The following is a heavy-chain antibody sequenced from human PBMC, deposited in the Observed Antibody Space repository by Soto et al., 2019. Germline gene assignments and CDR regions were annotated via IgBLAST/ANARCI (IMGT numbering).Heavy chain of an antibody. CDR3: ARDQAPYSNGWYY. D-gene: IGHD6-19*01. CDR1: GYTFTSYG. J-gene: IGHJ4*02. CDR2: INTTNGNT. Sequence: QIYLVQSGAEVKKPGASVKVSCKASGYTFTSYGIIWVRQAPGQGLEWMGWINTTNGNTHYAQKLQGRVTMTADTAPTTAYTELRSRRTDDPAVYFCARDQAPYSNGWYYWGQGTLVTVSS. V-gene: IGHV1-18*01.